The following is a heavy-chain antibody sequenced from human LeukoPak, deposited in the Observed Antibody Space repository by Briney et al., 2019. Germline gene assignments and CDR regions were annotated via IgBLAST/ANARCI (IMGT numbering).Heavy chain of an antibody. J-gene: IGHJ5*02. CDR1: GFTFSSYS. V-gene: IGHV3-21*01. CDR3: AKDRSGIAADGGWFDP. CDR2: ISSSSSYI. D-gene: IGHD6-13*01. Sequence: PGGSLRLSCAASGFTFSSYSMNWVRQAPGKGLEWVSSISSSSSYIYYADSVKGRFTISRDNAKNSLYLQMNSLRAEDTAVYYCAKDRSGIAADGGWFDPWAREPWSPCPQ.